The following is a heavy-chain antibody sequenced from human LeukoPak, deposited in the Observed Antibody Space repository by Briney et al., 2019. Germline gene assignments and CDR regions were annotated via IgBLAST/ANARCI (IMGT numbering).Heavy chain of an antibody. CDR3: AKGGASSPYTYIDV. CDR2: IGDSGGST. D-gene: IGHD6-6*01. Sequence: GGSLELSCAASGFTFSNHAMSWVRQAPGKGLEWVSVIGDSGGSTYYADSVKGRFTISRDNSKNTLYLQMNSLRADDTAVYHCAKGGASSPYTYIDVWGKGTTVIVSS. J-gene: IGHJ6*04. V-gene: IGHV3-23*01. CDR1: GFTFSNHA.